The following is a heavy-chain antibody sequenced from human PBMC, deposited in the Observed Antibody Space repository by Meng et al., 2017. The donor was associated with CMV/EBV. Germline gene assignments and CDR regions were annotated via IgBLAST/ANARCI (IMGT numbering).Heavy chain of an antibody. D-gene: IGHD1-1*01. CDR1: GFTVSSNY. J-gene: IGHJ3*02. Sequence: GESLKISCAASGFTVSSNYMNWVRQAPGKGLEWVSVIYSGGSSTYYADSVKGRFTISRDNSKNTLYLQMNSLRAEDTAVYYCASPGDSFDIWGQGTMVTVSS. CDR2: IYSGGSST. CDR3: ASPGDSFDI. V-gene: IGHV3-23*03.